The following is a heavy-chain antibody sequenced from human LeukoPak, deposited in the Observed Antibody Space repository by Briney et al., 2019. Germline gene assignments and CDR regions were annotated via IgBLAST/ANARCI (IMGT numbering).Heavy chain of an antibody. V-gene: IGHV2-5*02. CDR2: IYWDDDK. CDR3: ADRPYAILRYCSGGSCRSEYFRY. D-gene: IGHD2-15*01. J-gene: IGHJ1*01. Sequence: SGPTLVNPTQTLMLTCTFSGFSLSTSAVGVGWIRLPPGKALEWLALIYWDDDKRYSPSLKSRLTITKDTSKNQVVLTMTNMDPVDTAAYYCADRPYAILRYCSGGSCRSEYFRYWGQGTLVTVSS. CDR1: GFSLSTSAVG.